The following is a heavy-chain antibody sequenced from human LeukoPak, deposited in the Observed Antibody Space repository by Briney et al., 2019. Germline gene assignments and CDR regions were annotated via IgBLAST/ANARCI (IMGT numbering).Heavy chain of an antibody. CDR2: NYYSGST. Sequence: SETLSLTCTVSGSSISSYYWSWIRQPPGKGLEWIGYNYYSGSTNYNPSLKSRVTISVDTSKNQFSLKLSSVTAADTAVYYCASSSAVAGSVDYWGQGTLVTVSS. V-gene: IGHV4-59*01. CDR3: ASSSAVAGSVDY. J-gene: IGHJ4*02. D-gene: IGHD6-19*01. CDR1: GSSISSYY.